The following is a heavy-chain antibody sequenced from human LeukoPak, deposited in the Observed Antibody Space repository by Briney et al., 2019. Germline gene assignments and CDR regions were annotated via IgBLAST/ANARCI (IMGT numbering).Heavy chain of an antibody. J-gene: IGHJ6*03. V-gene: IGHV1-69*01. Sequence: SVKVSCKASGGTFSNYAINWVRQAPGQGLEWMGGILPMFTTANYAQKFQGRATITADESTSTAYMELSSLRSDDTAVYYCARASGYGSATLNYYYCYMDVWGKGTTVTISS. CDR1: GGTFSNYA. CDR2: ILPMFTTA. CDR3: ARASGYGSATLNYYYCYMDV. D-gene: IGHD3-10*01.